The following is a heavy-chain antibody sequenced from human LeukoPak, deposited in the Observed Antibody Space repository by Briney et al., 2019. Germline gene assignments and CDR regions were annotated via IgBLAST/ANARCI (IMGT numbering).Heavy chain of an antibody. CDR2: IYTSGST. CDR3: ATLRYFDWLEFDP. J-gene: IGHJ5*02. V-gene: IGHV4-61*02. D-gene: IGHD3-9*01. CDR1: GGSISSGSYY. Sequence: KPSETLSLTCSVSGGSISSGSYYWSWIRQPAGKGLEWIGRIYTSGSTNYNPSLKSRVTISVDRSKNQFSLKLSSVTAADTAVYYCATLRYFDWLEFDPWGQGTLVTVSS.